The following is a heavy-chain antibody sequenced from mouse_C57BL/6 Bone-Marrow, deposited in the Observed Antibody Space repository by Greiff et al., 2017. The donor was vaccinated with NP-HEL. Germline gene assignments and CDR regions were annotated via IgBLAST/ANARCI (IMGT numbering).Heavy chain of an antibody. J-gene: IGHJ3*01. Sequence: VQLQQSGPELVKPGASVKIPCKASGYTFTDYYMDWVKQSHGKSLEWIGDINPNNGGTIYNQKFKGKATLTVDKSSSTAYMELRSLTSEDTAVYYCARSLYYGRPWFAYWGQGTLVTVSA. V-gene: IGHV1-18*01. CDR2: INPNNGGT. CDR1: GYTFTDYY. D-gene: IGHD2-1*01. CDR3: ARSLYYGRPWFAY.